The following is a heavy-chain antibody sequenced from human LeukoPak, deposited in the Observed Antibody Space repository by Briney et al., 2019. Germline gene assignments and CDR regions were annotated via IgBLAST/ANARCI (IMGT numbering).Heavy chain of an antibody. CDR1: GLTFDDYG. V-gene: IGHV3-9*01. J-gene: IGHJ4*02. D-gene: IGHD6-19*01. CDR2: ISWNSDTI. CDR3: TAHSSGLDY. Sequence: PGGSLRLSCAASGLTFDDYGMHWVRQAPGKGLEWVSAISWNSDTIGYADSVKGRFTISRDNAKTSLYLQMNSLRAEDTALYYCTAHSSGLDYWGQGTLVTVSS.